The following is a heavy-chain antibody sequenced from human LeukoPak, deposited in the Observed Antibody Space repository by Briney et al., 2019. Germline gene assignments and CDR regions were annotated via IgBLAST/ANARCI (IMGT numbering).Heavy chain of an antibody. J-gene: IGHJ4*02. CDR3: ARVTGSSSGWYVGY. CDR1: GGSISSSSYY. V-gene: IGHV4-39*01. Sequence: PSETLSLTCAVSGGSISSSSYYWGWIRQPPGKGLEWIGSIYYSGSTYYNPSLKSRVTISVDTSKNQFSLKLSSVTAADTAVYYCARVTGSSSGWYVGYWGQGTLVTVSS. CDR2: IYYSGST. D-gene: IGHD6-19*01.